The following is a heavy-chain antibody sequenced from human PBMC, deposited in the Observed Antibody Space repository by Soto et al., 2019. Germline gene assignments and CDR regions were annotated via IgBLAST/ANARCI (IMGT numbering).Heavy chain of an antibody. CDR2: ARNKANSYTT. CDR3: ARTTCSGGRCYTFDY. V-gene: IGHV3-72*01. J-gene: IGHJ4*02. CDR1: GFTFSDHY. Sequence: GGSLRLSCAASGFTFSDHYMDWVRQAPGKGLEWVGRARNKANSYTTEYAASVKGRFTISRDDSKNSLYLQMSSLKTEDTALYYCARTTCSGGRCYTFDYWGQGTLVTVSS. D-gene: IGHD2-15*01.